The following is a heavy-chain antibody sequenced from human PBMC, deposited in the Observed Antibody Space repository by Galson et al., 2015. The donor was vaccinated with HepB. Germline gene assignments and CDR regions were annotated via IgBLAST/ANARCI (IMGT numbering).Heavy chain of an antibody. CDR1: GFSLSTSGMC. Sequence: PALVKPTQTLTLTCTFSGFSLSTSGMCVSWIRQPPGKALEWLALIDWDDDKYYSTSLKTRLTISKDTSKNQVVLTMTNMDPVDTATYYCARMGTGYSSGNRLLDYWGQGTPVTVSS. J-gene: IGHJ4*02. CDR2: IDWDDDK. CDR3: ARMGTGYSSGNRLLDY. D-gene: IGHD6-19*01. V-gene: IGHV2-70*01.